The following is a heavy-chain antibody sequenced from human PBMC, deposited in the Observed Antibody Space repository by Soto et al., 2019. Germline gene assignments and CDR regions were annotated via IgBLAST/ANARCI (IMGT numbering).Heavy chain of an antibody. Sequence: EVQLVESGGGLVQPGGSLRLSCAASGFTVSSNYMSWVRQAPGKGLEWVSVIYSGGSTYYADSVKGRFTISRHNSKNTLYLQMNSLRAEDTAVYYCAREGCSSTGCYVDYWGQGTLVTVSS. D-gene: IGHD2-2*01. CDR1: GFTVSSNY. CDR3: AREGCSSTGCYVDY. J-gene: IGHJ4*02. V-gene: IGHV3-53*04. CDR2: IYSGGST.